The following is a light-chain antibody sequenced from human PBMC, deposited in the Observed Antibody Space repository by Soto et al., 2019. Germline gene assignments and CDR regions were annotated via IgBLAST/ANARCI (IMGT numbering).Light chain of an antibody. CDR1: SSNIGAGYD. Sequence: QPVLTQPPSVSGAPGQRVTISCTGSSSNIGAGYDVHWYQQLPGTAPKLLIYGNSNRPSGVPDRFSGSKSGTSASLAIIGLQAEDEADYYCQSYDSSLSGGVFGGGTKLTVL. J-gene: IGLJ3*02. V-gene: IGLV1-40*01. CDR2: GNS. CDR3: QSYDSSLSGGV.